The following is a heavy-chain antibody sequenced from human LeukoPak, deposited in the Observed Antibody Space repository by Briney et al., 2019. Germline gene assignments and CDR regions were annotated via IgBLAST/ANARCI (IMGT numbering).Heavy chain of an antibody. J-gene: IGHJ6*02. Sequence: GGSLRLSWAASGFTFSSYAMSWVRQAPGKGLELVSAISGSGGSTYYADSVKGRFTISRDNSKNTLYLQMDSLRAEGTAVYYCAKDATVVAYYYYYGMDVWGQGTTVTVSS. CDR3: AKDATVVAYYYYYGMDV. CDR2: ISGSGGST. V-gene: IGHV3-23*01. D-gene: IGHD4-23*01. CDR1: GFTFSSYA.